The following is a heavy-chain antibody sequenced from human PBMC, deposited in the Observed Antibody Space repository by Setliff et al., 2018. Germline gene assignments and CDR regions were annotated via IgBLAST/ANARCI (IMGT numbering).Heavy chain of an antibody. CDR3: ARSFSRAEKFLLDY. CDR1: GGSISGYY. J-gene: IGHJ4*02. CDR2: IYTSGST. V-gene: IGHV4-4*07. Sequence: SETLSLTCTVSGGSISGYYWNWIRQPAGKGLEWIGRIYTSGSTNYNPSLKSRFTISMDTSKNQFSLKVSSVTAADTAVYYCARSFSRAEKFLLDYWGQGALVTVSS.